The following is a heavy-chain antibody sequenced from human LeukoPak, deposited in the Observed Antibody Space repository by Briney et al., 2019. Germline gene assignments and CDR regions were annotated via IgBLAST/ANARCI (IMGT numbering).Heavy chain of an antibody. V-gene: IGHV3-48*03. D-gene: IGHD3-22*01. CDR3: AELVITMMGGV. CDR2: ISSSGSTI. J-gene: IGHJ6*04. CDR1: RFTFNDYG. Sequence: PGGSLRLSCAASRFTFNDYGMSWVRQAPGKGLEWVSYISSSGSTIYYADSVKGRFTISRDNAKNSLYLQMNSLRAEDTAVYYCAELVITMMGGVWGKGTTVTISS.